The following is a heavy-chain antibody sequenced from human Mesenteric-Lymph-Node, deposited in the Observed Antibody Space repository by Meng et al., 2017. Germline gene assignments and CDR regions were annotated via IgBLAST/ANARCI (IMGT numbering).Heavy chain of an antibody. CDR3: ARGGGPRAYYFDY. D-gene: IGHD3-10*01. CDR1: GGSFSGSY. V-gene: IGHV4-34*01. J-gene: IGHJ4*02. Sequence: GQLRQWGPGLLKPPGPLSLTCAVYGGSFSGSYCGWIRQPPGKGLEWIGDIDHSGGTNYNPSLKSRVTISVDTSKNQFSLNLKSVTAADTAVYYCARGGGPRAYYFDYWGQGSLVTVSS. CDR2: IDHSGGT.